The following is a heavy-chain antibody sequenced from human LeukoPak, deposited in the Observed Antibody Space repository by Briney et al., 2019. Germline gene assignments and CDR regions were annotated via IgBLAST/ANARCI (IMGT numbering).Heavy chain of an antibody. D-gene: IGHD2-2*01. J-gene: IGHJ4*02. V-gene: IGHV1-18*01. Sequence: ASVKVSCKASGYTFTSYGISWVRQAPGQGLEWMGWISAYNGNTNYAQKFQGRGTISADKSTSTAYMELSSLRSEDTAVYYCASGRTDIVVVPATLRNYFFDYWGQGTLVTVSS. CDR3: ASGRTDIVVVPATLRNYFFDY. CDR2: ISAYNGNT. CDR1: GYTFTSYG.